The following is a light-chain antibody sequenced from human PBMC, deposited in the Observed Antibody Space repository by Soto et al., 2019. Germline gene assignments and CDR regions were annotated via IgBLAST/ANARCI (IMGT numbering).Light chain of an antibody. V-gene: IGKV2-28*01. CDR2: LGS. Sequence: DIVMTQSPLSLPVTPGEPASISCRSSQSLLQTNGYNYLDWYLQKPGQSPQLLIYLGSNRASGVPDRFSGSGSGTDVTLKIIRVEAEDVGVYYCMQALQTPWAFGQGTKVEIK. CDR1: QSLLQTNGYNY. J-gene: IGKJ1*01. CDR3: MQALQTPWA.